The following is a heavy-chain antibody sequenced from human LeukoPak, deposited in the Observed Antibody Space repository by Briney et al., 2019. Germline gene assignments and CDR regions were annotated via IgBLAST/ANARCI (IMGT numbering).Heavy chain of an antibody. Sequence: QPGGSLRLSCAASGFTFSSYAMHWVRQAPGKGLEWVAVISYDGSNKYYADSVKGRFTISRDNSKNTLYLQMNSLRAEDTVVYYCARDFPLYCSGGSCGYWFDPWGQGTLVTVSS. CDR1: GFTFSSYA. CDR3: ARDFPLYCSGGSCGYWFDP. V-gene: IGHV3-30-3*01. CDR2: ISYDGSNK. D-gene: IGHD2-15*01. J-gene: IGHJ5*02.